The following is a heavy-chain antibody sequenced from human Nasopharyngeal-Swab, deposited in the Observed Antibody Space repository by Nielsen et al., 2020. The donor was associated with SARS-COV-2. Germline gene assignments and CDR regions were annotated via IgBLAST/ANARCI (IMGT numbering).Heavy chain of an antibody. J-gene: IGHJ6*02. V-gene: IGHV3-48*04. CDR1: VFTFSSYS. CDR3: ARGAVPAIPVYGMDV. CDR2: LSRSGTTI. D-gene: IGHD2-2*01. Sequence: LSLTCAASVFTFSSYSMNWVRRAPGKALARVSPLSRSGTTIYYADSVKGRFTISRDNAKKSLYLQMNSLRAEDTALYYCARGAVPAIPVYGMDVWGQGTTVSVSS.